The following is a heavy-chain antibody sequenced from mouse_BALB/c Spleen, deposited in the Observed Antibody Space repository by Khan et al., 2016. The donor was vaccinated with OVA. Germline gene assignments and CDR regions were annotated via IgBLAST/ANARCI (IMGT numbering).Heavy chain of an antibody. CDR2: IDPANGNT. CDR3: TYSLLLSAMDY. Sequence: VQLQQSGAELMKPGASVKLSCTVSGFNIKNTYLHWVTQRPDQGLEWIGRIDPANGNTKYDPKFQGKATVTADTSSITAYLQLSSLTSEDTAVYYCTYSLLLSAMDYWGQGTSVTVSS. D-gene: IGHD1-2*01. V-gene: IGHV14-3*02. J-gene: IGHJ4*01. CDR1: GFNIKNTY.